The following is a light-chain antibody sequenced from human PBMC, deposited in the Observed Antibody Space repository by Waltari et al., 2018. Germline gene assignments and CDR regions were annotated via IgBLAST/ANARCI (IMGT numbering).Light chain of an antibody. J-gene: IGKJ1*01. V-gene: IGKV3-20*01. CDR1: QSVTRA. CDR2: GAS. CDR3: QHYLRLPVT. Sequence: EIVLTQSPGTLSLSPGESATLSCRTSQSVTRALAWYQQKPGQAPRLLIYGASNGATGIPYGFSGSGSGTDFSLTISSLEPEDFAVYYCQHYLRLPVTFGQGTKVEVK.